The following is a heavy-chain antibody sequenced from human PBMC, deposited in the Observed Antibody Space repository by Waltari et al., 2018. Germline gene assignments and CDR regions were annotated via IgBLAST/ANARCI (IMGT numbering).Heavy chain of an antibody. CDR1: GFTFRGAP. V-gene: IGHV3-73*01. CDR3: TRSAGATNA. Sequence: EVHLEESGGAVVPPGGSLKLSCAASGFTFRGAPMHWVRQASGKAPEWISRIGTKNNKYPTTYGAAVRGRFSISRDDSENKVFLEMTKLTVDDAAVYYCTRSAGATNAWGRGALVAVSS. J-gene: IGHJ5*02. CDR2: IGTKNNKYPT. D-gene: IGHD1-26*01.